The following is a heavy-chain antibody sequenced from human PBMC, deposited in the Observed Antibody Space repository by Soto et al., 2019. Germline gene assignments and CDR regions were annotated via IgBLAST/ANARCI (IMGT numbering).Heavy chain of an antibody. CDR1: GFTFSSYW. CDR3: ARVFPPVEALSYYYYYGMDV. CDR2: IKQDGSEK. V-gene: IGHV3-7*01. Sequence: EVQLVESGGGLVQPGGSLRLSCAASGFTFSSYWMSWVRQAPGKGLEWVANIKQDGSEKYYVDSVKGRFTISRDNAKNSLYLQMNSLRAEDTAVYYCARVFPPVEALSYYYYYGMDVWGQGTTVTVSS. J-gene: IGHJ6*02.